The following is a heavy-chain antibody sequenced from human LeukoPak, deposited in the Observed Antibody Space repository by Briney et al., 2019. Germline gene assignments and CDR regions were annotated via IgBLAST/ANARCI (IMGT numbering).Heavy chain of an antibody. Sequence: PSETLSLTCTVSGGSISGYYWSWIRQPPGKGLEWIGYIYYSGSTNYNPSLKSRVTISVDTSKNQFSLKLSSVTAEDTAVYYCARPARGFWSGIMWYFDYWGQGTLVTVSS. D-gene: IGHD3-3*01. CDR3: ARPARGFWSGIMWYFDY. J-gene: IGHJ4*02. CDR1: GGSISGYY. V-gene: IGHV4-59*01. CDR2: IYYSGST.